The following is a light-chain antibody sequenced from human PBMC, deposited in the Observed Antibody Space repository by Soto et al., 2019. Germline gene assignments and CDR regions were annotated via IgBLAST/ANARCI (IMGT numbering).Light chain of an antibody. CDR2: DVS. Sequence: QSALTQPASVSGSPGQSVTISCTGTSSDVGFYNYVSWYQQHPDKAPKLMIYDVSNRPSGVSNRFSGSKSGNTASLTISGLQTEDEADYFCSSYARSGTPVIYGGGTKLTVL. CDR1: SSDVGFYNY. V-gene: IGLV2-14*03. J-gene: IGLJ2*01. CDR3: SSYARSGTPVI.